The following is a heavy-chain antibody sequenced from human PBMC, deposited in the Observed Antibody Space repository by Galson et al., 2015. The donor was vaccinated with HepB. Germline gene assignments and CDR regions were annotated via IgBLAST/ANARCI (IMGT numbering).Heavy chain of an antibody. D-gene: IGHD1-20*01. V-gene: IGHV3-7*04. CDR2: IKQDGSEK. Sequence: SLRLSCAASGFTFSSYWMSWVRQAPGKGLEWVANIKQDGSEKYYVDSVKGRFTISRDNAKNSLYLQMNSLRAEDTAVYYCARGGGNWNDPFFDYWGQGTLVTVSS. J-gene: IGHJ4*02. CDR1: GFTFSSYW. CDR3: ARGGGNWNDPFFDY.